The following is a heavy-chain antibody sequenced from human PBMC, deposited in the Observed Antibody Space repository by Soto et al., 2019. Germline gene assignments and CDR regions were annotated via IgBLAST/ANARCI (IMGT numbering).Heavy chain of an antibody. CDR3: ANDEGSAVESPGD. V-gene: IGHV3-43*01. CDR2: INWDGRIA. J-gene: IGHJ4*01. D-gene: IGHD6-13*01. CDR1: GFIFDDFT. Sequence: EVQLVESGGTVIQVGGSLRLSCAASGFIFDDFTMHWVRLFPGKGLQWVSYINWDGRIAMYADSVKGRFTISRDNTNNHLYLQMNSLRSDDPGLYYCANDEGSAVESPGDWGHGTLVTVSS.